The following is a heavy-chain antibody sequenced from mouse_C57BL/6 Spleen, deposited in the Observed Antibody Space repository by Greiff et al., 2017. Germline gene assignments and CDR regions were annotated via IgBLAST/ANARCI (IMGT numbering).Heavy chain of an antibody. CDR3: ASGITTEVAARYYLDD. V-gene: IGHV1-53*01. J-gene: IGHJ1*03. D-gene: IGHD1-1*01. CDR1: GYTFTSYW. Sequence: QVQLQQPGTELVKPGASVKLSCKASGYTFTSYWMHWVKQRPGQGLEWIGNINPTNGGPNYNQKFKSKATLTVDKSSSTAYMQLSSLTSEDSAVSECASGITTEVAARYYLDDWGTGTTVTVSS. CDR2: INPTNGGP.